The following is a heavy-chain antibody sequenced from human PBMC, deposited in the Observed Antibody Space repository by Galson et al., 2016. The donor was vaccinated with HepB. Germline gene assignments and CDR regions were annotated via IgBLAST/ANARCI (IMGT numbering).Heavy chain of an antibody. CDR3: AKDIGIADYGLHV. CDR1: GFRFNDYA. V-gene: IGHV3-9*01. J-gene: IGHJ4*02. CDR2: IGWDSDRI. Sequence: SLRLSCAASGFRFNDYAVHWVRQAPGKGLEWLSGIGWDSDRIAYADSVKGRFTISRDNGKNSLYLQMNSLRGEDSAVYYCAKDIGIADYGLHVWGQGALVTVSS. D-gene: IGHD4/OR15-4a*01.